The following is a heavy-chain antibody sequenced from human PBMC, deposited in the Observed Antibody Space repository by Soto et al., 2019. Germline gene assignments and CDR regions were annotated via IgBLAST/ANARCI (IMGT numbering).Heavy chain of an antibody. CDR2: INHSGNT. J-gene: IGHJ4*02. Sequence: SEPLSLTCSIYGGSFSGYYWSWIRQPPGKGLEWIGEINHSGNTNYNPSLKSRVTISVDTSKNQFSLKLTSVTAADTAVYYCARGPWLQLALDYYFDYWGQGTLVTVSS. CDR1: GGSFSGYY. CDR3: ARGPWLQLALDYYFDY. V-gene: IGHV4-34*01. D-gene: IGHD5-12*01.